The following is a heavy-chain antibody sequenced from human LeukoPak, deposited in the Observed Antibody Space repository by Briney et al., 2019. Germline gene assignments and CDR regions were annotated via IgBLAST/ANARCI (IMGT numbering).Heavy chain of an antibody. Sequence: GGSLRLSCAASGFTFSSYAMNWVRQAPGKGLEWVATVSGSGDRMYHADSVKGRFTISRDNSKNTIYLQMNSLRAEDAALYYCAKAAAAPGFDFWGQGTLVTVSS. D-gene: IGHD6-13*01. V-gene: IGHV3-23*01. J-gene: IGHJ4*02. CDR3: AKAAAAPGFDF. CDR2: VSGSGDRM. CDR1: GFTFSSYA.